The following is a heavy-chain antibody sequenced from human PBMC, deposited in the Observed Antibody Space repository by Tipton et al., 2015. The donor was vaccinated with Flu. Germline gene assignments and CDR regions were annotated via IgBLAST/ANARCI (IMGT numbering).Heavy chain of an antibody. J-gene: IGHJ4*02. Sequence: QVQLVQSGAEVKKPGASVKVSCKASGYTFISYHINWVRQAPGQGLEWMGWISVYNGNTDYAQKLQGRVTMTTDTSTSTAYMELRSLRSDDTAVYYCARPGGPAAVNPFSYFDFWGQGTLVTVSS. D-gene: IGHD2-2*01. CDR3: ARPGGPAAVNPFSYFDF. CDR2: ISVYNGNT. V-gene: IGHV1-18*04. CDR1: GYTFISYH.